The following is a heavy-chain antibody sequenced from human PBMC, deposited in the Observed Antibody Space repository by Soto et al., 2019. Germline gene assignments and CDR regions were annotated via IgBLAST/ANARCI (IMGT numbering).Heavy chain of an antibody. CDR3: ARDRIPTGMDV. J-gene: IGHJ6*02. V-gene: IGHV3-66*01. Sequence: EVQLVESGGGLVRPGGSLRLSCAASGVTVSSNYMNWVRQAPGKGLEWVSVIYSGGSTYYADSVKGRFTISRDNSKNTLYLQMNTLRAEDTAVYYCARDRIPTGMDVWGQGTTVTVSS. CDR1: GVTVSSNY. CDR2: IYSGGST.